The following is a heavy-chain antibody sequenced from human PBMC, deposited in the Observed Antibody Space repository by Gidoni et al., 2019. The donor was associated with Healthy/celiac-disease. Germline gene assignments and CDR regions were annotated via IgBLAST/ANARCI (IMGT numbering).Heavy chain of an antibody. Sequence: QVQLQQWGAGLLKPSETLSLTCAFYGGSFSGYYWSWIRQPPGKGLEWIGEINHSGSTNYNPSLKSRVTISVDTSKNQFSLKLSSVTAADTAVYYCARERGIWFKYYYYYYGMDVWGQGTTVTVSS. CDR3: ARERGIWFKYYYYYYGMDV. CDR2: INHSGST. V-gene: IGHV4-34*01. D-gene: IGHD3-10*01. J-gene: IGHJ6*02. CDR1: GGSFSGYY.